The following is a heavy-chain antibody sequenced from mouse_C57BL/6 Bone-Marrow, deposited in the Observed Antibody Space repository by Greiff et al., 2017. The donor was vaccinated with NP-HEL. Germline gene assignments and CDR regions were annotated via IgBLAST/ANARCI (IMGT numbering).Heavy chain of an antibody. CDR2: INPDSSTI. J-gene: IGHJ4*01. CDR3: ASLYYDYDMDAMDY. Sequence: EVKLQESGGGLVQPGGSLKLSCAASGIDFSRYWMSWVRRAPGKGLEWIGEINPDSSTINYAPSLKDKFIISRDNAKNTLYLQMSKVRSEDTALYYCASLYYDYDMDAMDYWGQGTSVTVSS. D-gene: IGHD2-4*01. V-gene: IGHV4-1*01. CDR1: GIDFSRYW.